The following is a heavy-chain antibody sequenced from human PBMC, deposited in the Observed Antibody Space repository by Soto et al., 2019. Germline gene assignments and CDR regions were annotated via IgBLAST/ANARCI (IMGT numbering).Heavy chain of an antibody. CDR2: ISGSGGST. D-gene: IGHD3-22*01. J-gene: IGHJ4*02. Sequence: GGSLRLSCAASGFTFSSYAMSWVRQAPGKGLEWVSAISGSGGSTYYADSVKGRFTISRDNSKNTLYLQMNSLRAEDTAVYYCAKDVTSSSRDYDSSGPFDYWGQGTLVTVSS. CDR1: GFTFSSYA. CDR3: AKDVTSSSRDYDSSGPFDY. V-gene: IGHV3-23*01.